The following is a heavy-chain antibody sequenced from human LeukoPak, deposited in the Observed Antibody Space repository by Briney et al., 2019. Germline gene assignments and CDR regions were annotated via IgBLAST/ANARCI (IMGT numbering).Heavy chain of an antibody. J-gene: IGHJ5*02. CDR2: ISGSGGST. CDR3: ARARAPPGWFDP. CDR1: GFTFSSYA. V-gene: IGHV3-23*01. Sequence: GGSLRLSCAASGFTFSSYAMSWVRQASGKGLEWVSAISGSGGSTYYADSVKGRFTISRDNSKNTLYLQMNSLRAEDTAVYYCARARAPPGWFDPWGLGSLVTVSS.